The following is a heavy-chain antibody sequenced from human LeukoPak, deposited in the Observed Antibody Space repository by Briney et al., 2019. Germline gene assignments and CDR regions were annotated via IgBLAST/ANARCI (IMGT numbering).Heavy chain of an antibody. CDR3: ATVNYYDSSRWRY. J-gene: IGHJ4*02. CDR1: GGTFSSYA. D-gene: IGHD3-22*01. Sequence: AASVKVSCKASGGTFSSYAITWVRQAPGQGLEWMGRIVPIDDLTNYAQKFQGRVTMTEDTSTDTAYMELSSLRSEDTAVYYCATVNYYDSSRWRYWGQGTLVTVSS. V-gene: IGHV1-69*04. CDR2: IVPIDDLT.